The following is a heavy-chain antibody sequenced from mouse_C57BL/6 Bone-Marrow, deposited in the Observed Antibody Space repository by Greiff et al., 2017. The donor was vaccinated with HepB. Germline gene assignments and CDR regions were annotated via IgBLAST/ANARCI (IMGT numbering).Heavy chain of an antibody. J-gene: IGHJ1*03. D-gene: IGHD1-1*01. CDR2: ISSGGSYT. CDR1: GFTFSSYG. Sequence: EVHLVESGGDLVKPGGSLKLSCAASGFTFSSYGMSWVRQTPDKRLEWVATISSGGSYTYYPDSVKGRFTISRDNAKNTLYLQMSSLKSEDTAMYYCARGGITTVVGYFDVWGTGTTVTVSS. CDR3: ARGGITTVVGYFDV. V-gene: IGHV5-6*01.